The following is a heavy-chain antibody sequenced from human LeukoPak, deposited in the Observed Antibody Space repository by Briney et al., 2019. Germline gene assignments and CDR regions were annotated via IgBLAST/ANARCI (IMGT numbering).Heavy chain of an antibody. CDR2: IYSSGST. J-gene: IGHJ3*02. Sequence: SETLSLTCAVSGGSISDYYWTWIRQPPGKGLEWIRYIYSSGSTNYNPSLKSRVTISIDTSKNQFSLKLNSVTAADTAVYYCARRGKLRGPPAGDAFDIWGQGTMVTVSS. V-gene: IGHV4-59*08. CDR3: ARRGKLRGPPAGDAFDI. D-gene: IGHD2-15*01. CDR1: GGSISDYY.